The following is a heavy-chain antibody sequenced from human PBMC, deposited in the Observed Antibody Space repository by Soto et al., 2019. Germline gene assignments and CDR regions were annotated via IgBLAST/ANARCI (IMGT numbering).Heavy chain of an antibody. CDR2: ISAYNGNT. J-gene: IGHJ6*02. CDR1: GYTFTSYG. Sequence: QVQLVQSGAEVKKPGASVKVSCKASGYTFTSYGISWVRQAPGQGLEWMGWISAYNGNTNYAQKRQGRVTMTTDTSTSTAYMELRSLRSDDTAVYYCARTAQSYGDPFYYGMDVWGQGTTVTVSS. V-gene: IGHV1-18*01. D-gene: IGHD4-17*01. CDR3: ARTAQSYGDPFYYGMDV.